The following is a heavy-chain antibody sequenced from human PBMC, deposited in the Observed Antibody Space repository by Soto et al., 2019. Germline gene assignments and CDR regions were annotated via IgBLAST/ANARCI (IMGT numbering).Heavy chain of an antibody. Sequence: GGSLRLSCAASGFTFSDYYMSWIRQAPGKGLEWVSYISSSGSTIYYADSVKGRFTISRDNAKNSLYLQMNSLRAEDTAVYYCARATVVPDAMVDGGPLDYWGQGTLVTVSS. D-gene: IGHD2-2*01. CDR3: ARATVVPDAMVDGGPLDY. CDR1: GFTFSDYY. V-gene: IGHV3-11*01. CDR2: ISSSGSTI. J-gene: IGHJ4*02.